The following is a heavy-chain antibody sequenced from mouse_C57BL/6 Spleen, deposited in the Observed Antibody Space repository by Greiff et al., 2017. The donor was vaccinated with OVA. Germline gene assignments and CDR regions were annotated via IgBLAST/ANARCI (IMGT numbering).Heavy chain of an antibody. J-gene: IGHJ4*01. Sequence: EVKLVESGPELVKPGASVKIPCKASGYTFTDYNMDWVKQSHGKSLEWIGDINPNNGGTIYNQKFKGKATLTVDKSSSTAYMELRSLTSEDTAVYYCAKHDYDPYYYAMDYWGQGTSVTVSS. V-gene: IGHV1-18*01. D-gene: IGHD2-4*01. CDR1: GYTFTDYN. CDR2: INPNNGGT. CDR3: AKHDYDPYYYAMDY.